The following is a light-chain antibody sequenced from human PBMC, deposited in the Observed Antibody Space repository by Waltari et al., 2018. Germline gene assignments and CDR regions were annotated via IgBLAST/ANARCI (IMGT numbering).Light chain of an antibody. CDR3: QQYYSMPLT. Sequence: DIVMTQSPDSLAVSLGERVSINCKSSQSIFYSSNNKNYLAWYQQKPGQPPKLLIYWASSREFGVPKRFSGSGSGTDFTLTISSLEAEDVASYYCQQYYSMPLTFGPGTTVEI. CDR2: WAS. V-gene: IGKV4-1*01. J-gene: IGKJ3*01. CDR1: QSIFYSSNNKNY.